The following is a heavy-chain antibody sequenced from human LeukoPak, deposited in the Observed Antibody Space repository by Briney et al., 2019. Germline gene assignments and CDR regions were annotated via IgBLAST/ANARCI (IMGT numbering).Heavy chain of an antibody. CDR1: GFTFDDYA. CDR3: ATTPGEGSEYFQY. CDR2: ISGGGERT. V-gene: IGHV3-43*02. J-gene: IGHJ1*01. D-gene: IGHD3-10*01. Sequence: GGSLRLSCAASGFTFDDYAIDWVRQAAGNGLEWVSLISGGGERTYYTESVKGRFTISRDNSKNTLYLQMNSLRSEDTAFYFCATTPGEGSEYFQYWGQGTLVTVSS.